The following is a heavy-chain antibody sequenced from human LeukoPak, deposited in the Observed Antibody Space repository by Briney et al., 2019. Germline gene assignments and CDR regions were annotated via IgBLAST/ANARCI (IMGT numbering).Heavy chain of an antibody. V-gene: IGHV3-7*05. CDR1: GFSISNYG. CDR3: LSNSGH. D-gene: IGHD5/OR15-5a*01. Sequence: GGSLRLPCAGSGFSISNYGMNWVRQAPGRGLEWVANISPDGSKTMFEDSVKGRFTISRDNAKSSMLLQMSSLRAEDTAVYYCLSNSGHWGQGTRVTVSS. J-gene: IGHJ4*02. CDR2: ISPDGSKT.